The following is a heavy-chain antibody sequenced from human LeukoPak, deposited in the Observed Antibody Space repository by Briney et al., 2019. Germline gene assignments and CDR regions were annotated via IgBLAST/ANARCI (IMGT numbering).Heavy chain of an antibody. CDR2: IYYSGST. CDR1: GGSISSYY. V-gene: IGHV4-59*01. J-gene: IGHJ4*02. Sequence: SETLSLTCTVSGGSISSYYWGWIRQPPGKGLEWIGYIYYSGSTNYNPSLKSRVTISVDTSKNQFSLKLSSVTAVDTAVYYCARALRYCSSTSCYTGFDYWGQGTLVTVSS. CDR3: ARALRYCSSTSCYTGFDY. D-gene: IGHD2-2*02.